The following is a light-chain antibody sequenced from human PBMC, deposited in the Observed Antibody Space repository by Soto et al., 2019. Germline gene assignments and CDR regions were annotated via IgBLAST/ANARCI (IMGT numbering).Light chain of an antibody. J-gene: IGLJ1*01. Sequence: QSALTQPASVSGSPGQSITISCTGSSSDVGAYNHVSWYQQHPGKAPKLMIFEVNKRPSGVSNRFSGSKSGNTASLTISGLKVEDEADYYCCSSGGSPTYVFGTGTKLTVL. V-gene: IGLV2-23*02. CDR3: CSSGGSPTYV. CDR2: EVN. CDR1: SSDVGAYNH.